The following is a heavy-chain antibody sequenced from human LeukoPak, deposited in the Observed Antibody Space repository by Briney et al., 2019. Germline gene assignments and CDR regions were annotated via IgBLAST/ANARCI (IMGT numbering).Heavy chain of an antibody. CDR1: GFSFRNYA. J-gene: IGHJ3*02. Sequence: GGSLRLSCAASGFSFRNYAISWVRQAPGKGLEWVSSISGSGGSTYSADSVKGRFTISRENSNNTLYLQMNSLRADNTAMYYCAKDSEATITPLSAFDIWGQGTMVTVSS. D-gene: IGHD4-23*01. CDR3: AKDSEATITPLSAFDI. V-gene: IGHV3-23*01. CDR2: ISGSGGST.